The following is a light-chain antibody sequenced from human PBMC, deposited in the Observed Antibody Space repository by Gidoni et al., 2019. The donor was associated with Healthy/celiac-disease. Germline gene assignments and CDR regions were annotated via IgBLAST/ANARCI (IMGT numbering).Light chain of an antibody. J-gene: IGKJ4*01. CDR3: QQYGSSPQA. CDR1: QSVSSSY. CDR2: GAS. V-gene: IGKV3-20*01. Sequence: VLTHSPGTLSLSPGERATLSCRASQSVSSSYLAWYQQKPGQAPRLLIYGASSRATGIPDRFSGSGSGTDFTLTISRLEPEDFAVYYCQQYGSSPQAFGGGTKVEIK.